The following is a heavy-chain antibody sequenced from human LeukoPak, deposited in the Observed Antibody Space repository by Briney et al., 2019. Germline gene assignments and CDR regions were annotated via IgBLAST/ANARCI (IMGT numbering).Heavy chain of an antibody. CDR1: GFTFSSYW. CDR2: IDQDGSEK. V-gene: IGHV3-7*01. CDR3: ARGLTWLLKAFDI. Sequence: GGSLRLSCAASGFTFSSYWMSWVRQVPGKGPEWVANIDQDGSEKYYVDSVKGRFTISRDNAKNSLYLQMNSLRAEDTAVYYCARGLTWLLKAFDIWGQGTMVTVSS. J-gene: IGHJ3*02. D-gene: IGHD3-22*01.